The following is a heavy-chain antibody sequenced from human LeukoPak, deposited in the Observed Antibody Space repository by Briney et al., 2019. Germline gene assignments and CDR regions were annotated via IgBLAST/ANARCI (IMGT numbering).Heavy chain of an antibody. J-gene: IGHJ3*02. CDR2: ISWDGGST. D-gene: IGHD3-22*01. Sequence: GGSLRLSCAASGFTFDDYTMHWVRQAPGKGLEWVSLISWDGGSTYYADSVKGRFTISRDNSKNSLYLQMNSLRTEDTALYCCAKDLLVGGYYPGAFDIWGQGTMVTVSS. V-gene: IGHV3-43*01. CDR3: AKDLLVGGYYPGAFDI. CDR1: GFTFDDYT.